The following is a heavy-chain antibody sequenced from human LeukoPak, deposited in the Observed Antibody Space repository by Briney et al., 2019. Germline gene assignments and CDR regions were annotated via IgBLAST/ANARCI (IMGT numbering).Heavy chain of an antibody. CDR1: GFTFSDFW. D-gene: IGHD3-16*01. CDR2: INSGGTVT. Sequence: GGSLRLSCAASGFTFSDFWMHWVRQAPGKGLVWVSRINSGGTVTNYADSVKGRLTISRDNAKNSLFLQMNSLRADDTAVYYCASSSSGGERDAFDIWGQGTMVTVSS. V-gene: IGHV3-74*01. CDR3: ASSSSGGERDAFDI. J-gene: IGHJ3*02.